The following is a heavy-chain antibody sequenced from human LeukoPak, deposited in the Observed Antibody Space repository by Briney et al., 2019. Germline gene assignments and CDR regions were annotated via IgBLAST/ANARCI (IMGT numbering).Heavy chain of an antibody. J-gene: IGHJ4*02. CDR1: GFTFSSYA. CDR3: AKKRGYSYGDFDY. CDR2: ISYDGSNK. D-gene: IGHD5-18*01. Sequence: GGSLRLSCAASGFTFSSYAMHWVRQAPGKGLEWVAVISYDGSNKYYADSVKGRFTISRDNSKNTLYLQMNSLRAEDTAVYYCAKKRGYSYGDFDYWGQGTLVTVSS. V-gene: IGHV3-30-3*02.